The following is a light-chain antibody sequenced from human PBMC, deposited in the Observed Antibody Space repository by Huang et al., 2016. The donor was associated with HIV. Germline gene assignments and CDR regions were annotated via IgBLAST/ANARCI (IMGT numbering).Light chain of an antibody. CDR2: DAS. J-gene: IGKJ4*01. CDR3: QQRSDWPLT. CDR1: QRVNTF. Sequence: EIMLTPSPATLSLSPGEKATLSCRASQRVNTFLAWDQQKPGQAPRLLIYDASNRATSIPARFSGSGSGTDFTLTISSLEPEDSAVYYCQQRSDWPLTLGGGTKVEIQ. V-gene: IGKV3-11*01.